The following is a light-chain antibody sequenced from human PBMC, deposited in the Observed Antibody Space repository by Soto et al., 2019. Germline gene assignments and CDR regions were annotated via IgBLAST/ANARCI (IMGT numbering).Light chain of an antibody. CDR2: AAS. CDR3: QQSYYTPLT. CDR1: QNIDIY. V-gene: IGKV1-39*01. J-gene: IGKJ4*01. Sequence: DIQMTQSPSSLSASVGDRVTITCRASQNIDIYLRWYQQTPGRAPKFLISAASSLQSGVPSRFSGSGSGTDSTLTISSLQPEDFATYYCQQSYYTPLTFGGGTKVDIK.